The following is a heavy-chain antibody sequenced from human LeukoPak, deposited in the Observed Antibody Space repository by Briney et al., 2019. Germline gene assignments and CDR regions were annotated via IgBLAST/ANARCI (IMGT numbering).Heavy chain of an antibody. CDR2: ISSSSSYI. J-gene: IGHJ4*02. Sequence: GGSLRLSCAPSGFTFSRYAMNWVRQAPGKGLEWVSSISSSSSYIYYADSVKGRFTISRDNAKNSLYLQMNSLRAEDTAVYYCARDRGQYCSGGSCKSFDYWGQETLVTVSS. CDR1: GFTFSRYA. CDR3: ARDRGQYCSGGSCKSFDY. D-gene: IGHD2-15*01. V-gene: IGHV3-21*01.